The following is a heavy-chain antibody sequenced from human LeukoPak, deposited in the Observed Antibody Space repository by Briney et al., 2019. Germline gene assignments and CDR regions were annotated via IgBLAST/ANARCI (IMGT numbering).Heavy chain of an antibody. V-gene: IGHV3-23*01. J-gene: IGHJ4*02. CDR3: AKDRRILRRFDC. CDR1: EFTFSSYA. D-gene: IGHD2-15*01. Sequence: GGSLRLSCAASEFTFSSYAMSWVRQAPGKGLEWVSGISGSGGSTYYADSVKGRFTISRDNSKNTLYLQMNSLRAEDTAVYYCAKDRRILRRFDCWGQGTLVTVSS. CDR2: ISGSGGST.